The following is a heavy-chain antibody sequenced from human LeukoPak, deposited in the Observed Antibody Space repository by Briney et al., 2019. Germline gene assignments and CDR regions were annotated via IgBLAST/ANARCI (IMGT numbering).Heavy chain of an antibody. CDR2: IYYSGST. D-gene: IGHD5-18*01. CDR3: ARCGYSYGYDY. CDR1: GGSISSYY. Sequence: SETLSLTCTVSGGSISSYYWSWIRQPPGKGLEWIGDIYYSGSTNYNPSLKSRVTISVDTSKNQFSLKLSSVTAADTAVYYCARCGYSYGYDYWGQGTLVTVSS. J-gene: IGHJ4*02. V-gene: IGHV4-59*01.